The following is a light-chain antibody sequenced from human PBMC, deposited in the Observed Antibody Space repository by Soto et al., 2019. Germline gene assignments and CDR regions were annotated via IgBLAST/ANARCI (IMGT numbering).Light chain of an antibody. V-gene: IGKV3D-20*02. CDR1: QSISSSY. CDR2: GAS. J-gene: IGKJ4*01. Sequence: EIVLTQSPGTLSLSPGERATLSCRASQSISSSYLAWYQQKPGQAPWLLIYGASSRATGIPARFSGSGSGTDFTLTISSLEPEDFAVYYCQQRSKWPLTFGGGTKVDI. CDR3: QQRSKWPLT.